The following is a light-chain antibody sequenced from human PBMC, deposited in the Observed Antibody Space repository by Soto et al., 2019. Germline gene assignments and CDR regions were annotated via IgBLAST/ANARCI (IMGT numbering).Light chain of an antibody. CDR1: QSVSRY. CDR2: DAS. CDR3: QQRSKWL. Sequence: ENVLTQSPATLSLSPGETATLSCRASQSVSRYLAWYQQKPGQAPRLLIYDASNRATGIPARFSGSGSGTDFTLTISSLEPDDFAIYYCQQRSKWLFGGGTKVEIK. V-gene: IGKV3-11*01. J-gene: IGKJ4*01.